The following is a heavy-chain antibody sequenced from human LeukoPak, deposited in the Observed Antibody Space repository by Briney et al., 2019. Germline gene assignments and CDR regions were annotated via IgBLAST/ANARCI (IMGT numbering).Heavy chain of an antibody. Sequence: VASVKVSCKASGYTFTSYGITWVRQAPGQGLEWMGWISTYNGNTNYAQNLQGRVTMTADTSTSTVYMELRSLISDDTAVYYCARGRGSTSRYWGQGTLVTVSS. CDR1: GYTFTSYG. D-gene: IGHD5-12*01. CDR3: ARGRGSTSRY. V-gene: IGHV1-18*01. J-gene: IGHJ4*02. CDR2: ISTYNGNT.